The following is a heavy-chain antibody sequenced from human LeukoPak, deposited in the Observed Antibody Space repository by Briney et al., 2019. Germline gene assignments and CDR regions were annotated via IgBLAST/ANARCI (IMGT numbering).Heavy chain of an antibody. V-gene: IGHV3-74*01. D-gene: IGHD2-21*02. J-gene: IGHJ4*02. CDR3: LRFCAGDFFHKAPGDY. Sequence: AGGSLRLSCVASGFTFSNYWMQWVRQPPGGGLVWISRIKFDGTTTNYADSVEGRFTISRDNAKNTLYLEMRSLRADDTAVYYCLRFCAGDFFHKAPGDYWGQGTLVTVSS. CDR1: GFTFSNYW. CDR2: IKFDGTTT.